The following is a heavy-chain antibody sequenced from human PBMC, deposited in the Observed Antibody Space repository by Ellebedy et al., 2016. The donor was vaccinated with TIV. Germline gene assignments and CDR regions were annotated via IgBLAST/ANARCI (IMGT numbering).Heavy chain of an antibody. Sequence: AASVKVSCKASGYTFTGYYMHWVRQAPGQGLEWMGWINPNSGGTNYAQKFQGRVTMTRDTSISTAYMELSRLRSDDTAVYYCARDSDYVWGGDFDYWGQGTLVTVSS. J-gene: IGHJ4*02. CDR2: INPNSGGT. CDR1: GYTFTGYY. D-gene: IGHD3-16*01. V-gene: IGHV1-2*02. CDR3: ARDSDYVWGGDFDY.